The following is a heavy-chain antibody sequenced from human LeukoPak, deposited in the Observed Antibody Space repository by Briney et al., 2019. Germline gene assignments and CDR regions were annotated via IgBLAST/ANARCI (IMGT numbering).Heavy chain of an antibody. D-gene: IGHD4-23*01. J-gene: IGHJ4*02. V-gene: IGHV1-69*13. CDR2: IIPIFGTA. Sequence: SVKVSCKASGGTFSNYAITWVRQAPGQGLEWMGGIIPIFGTANYAQKFQGRVTITADESTSTAYMELSSLRSEDTAVYYCARAYRYGGNFDYWGQGTLVTVSS. CDR1: GGTFSNYA. CDR3: ARAYRYGGNFDY.